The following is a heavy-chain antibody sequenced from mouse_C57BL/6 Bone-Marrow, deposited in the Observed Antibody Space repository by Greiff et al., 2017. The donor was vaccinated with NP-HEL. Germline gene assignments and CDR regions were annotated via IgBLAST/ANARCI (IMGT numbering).Heavy chain of an antibody. CDR2: ISSGGDYI. Sequence: EVKLQESGEGLVKPGGSLKLSCAASGFTFSSYAMSWVRQTPEKRLEWVAYISSGGDYIYYADTVKGRFTISRDNARNTLYLQMSSLKSEDTAMYYCTREGVNSSGSLYYYAMDYWGQGTSVTVSS. CDR1: GFTFSSYA. D-gene: IGHD3-2*02. CDR3: TREGVNSSGSLYYYAMDY. V-gene: IGHV5-9-1*02. J-gene: IGHJ4*01.